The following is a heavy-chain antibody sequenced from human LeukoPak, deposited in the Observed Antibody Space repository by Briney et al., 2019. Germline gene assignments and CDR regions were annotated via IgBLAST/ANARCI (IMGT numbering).Heavy chain of an antibody. CDR1: GGSISSYY. V-gene: IGHV4-59*08. J-gene: IGHJ4*02. Sequence: MPSETLSLTCTVSGGSISSYYWSWIRQPPGKGLEWIGYIYYSGSTNYNPSLKSRVTISVDTSKNQFSLKLSSVTAADTAVYYCARHQSSGYPPFDYWGQGTLVTVSS. D-gene: IGHD3-22*01. CDR3: ARHQSSGYPPFDY. CDR2: IYYSGST.